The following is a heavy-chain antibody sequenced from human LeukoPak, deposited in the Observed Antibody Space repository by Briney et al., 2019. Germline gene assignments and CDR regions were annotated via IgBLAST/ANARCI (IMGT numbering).Heavy chain of an antibody. CDR1: GVTFSNYA. CDR2: TAGSGISK. D-gene: IGHD3-22*01. CDR3: ARLPTFYYDSSGYHYDY. Sequence: GGSLRLSCAASGVTFSNYAMSWVRQAPGRGLEWASSTAGSGISKDYADSVKGRFTISKDKSKNTLYLQMDNLRAEDTGVYFCARLPTFYYDSSGYHYDYWGQGTLVTVSS. V-gene: IGHV3-23*01. J-gene: IGHJ4*02.